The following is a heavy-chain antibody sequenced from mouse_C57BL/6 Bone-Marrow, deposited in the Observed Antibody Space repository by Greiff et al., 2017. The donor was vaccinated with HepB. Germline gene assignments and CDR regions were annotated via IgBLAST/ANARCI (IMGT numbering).Heavy chain of an antibody. CDR2: IDPSDSYT. Sequence: QVQLQQPGAELVKPGASVKLSCKASGYTFTSYWMQWVKQRPGQGLEWIGEIDPSDSYTNYNQKFKGKATLTVDTSSSTAYMQLSSLTSEDSAVYYCARSLQDYLDYWGQGTTLTVSS. D-gene: IGHD1-1*01. V-gene: IGHV1-50*01. CDR3: ARSLQDYLDY. CDR1: GYTFTSYW. J-gene: IGHJ2*01.